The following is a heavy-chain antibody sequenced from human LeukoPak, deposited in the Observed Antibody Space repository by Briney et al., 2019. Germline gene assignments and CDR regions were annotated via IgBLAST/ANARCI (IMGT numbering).Heavy chain of an antibody. CDR2: ISGSGGST. CDR1: GFTFSSYA. Sequence: GGSLRLSCAASGFTFSSYAMSWVRQAPGKGLEWVSAISGSGGSTYYADSVKGRFTISRDNSKNTLYLQMNSLRAEDTAVYYCANRHYDSSGYYYVGDWGQGTLVTVSS. V-gene: IGHV3-23*01. CDR3: ANRHYDSSGYYYVGD. D-gene: IGHD3-22*01. J-gene: IGHJ4*02.